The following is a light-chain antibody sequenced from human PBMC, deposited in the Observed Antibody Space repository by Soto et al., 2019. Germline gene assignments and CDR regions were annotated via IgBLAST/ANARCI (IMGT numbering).Light chain of an antibody. Sequence: EIVLSKSPANLYLSPGGRATLSCRSSQSLASYLAWSQQKPGQSPRLLIFGSSDRATGIPARFSGSVSATDFALTISNLWPEDLAFYNCQQHRNRLSFRGGTKADIK. CDR2: GSS. CDR3: QQHRNRLS. CDR1: QSLASY. J-gene: IGKJ4*01. V-gene: IGKV3-11*01.